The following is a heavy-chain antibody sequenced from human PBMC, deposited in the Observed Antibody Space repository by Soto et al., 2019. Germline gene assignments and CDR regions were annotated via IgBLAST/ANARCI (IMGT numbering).Heavy chain of an antibody. CDR3: TTDRAIIAVADGGRVNY. J-gene: IGHJ4*02. Sequence: EVQLVESGGGLVKPGGSLRLSCAASGFTFSNAWMNWVRQAPGKGLEWVGRIKSKTDGGTTDYAAPVKGRFTISRDDSKNTLYLQMNSLKTEDTAVYYCTTDRAIIAVADGGRVNYWGQGTLVTVSS. CDR2: IKSKTDGGTT. CDR1: GFTFSNAW. V-gene: IGHV3-15*07. D-gene: IGHD6-19*01.